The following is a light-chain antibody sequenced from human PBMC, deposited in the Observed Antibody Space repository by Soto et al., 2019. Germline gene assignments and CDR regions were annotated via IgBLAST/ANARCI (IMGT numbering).Light chain of an antibody. CDR2: EVS. CDR3: QSYDISLHNYV. CDR1: SSDVGGYNY. Sequence: QSVLTQPASVSGSPGQSITISCTGTSSDVGGYNYVSWYQQHPGKAPKLMIYEVSNRPSGVSNRFSGSKSGNTASLTISGLQAEDEADYYCQSYDISLHNYVFGTGTKVTGL. V-gene: IGLV2-14*01. J-gene: IGLJ1*01.